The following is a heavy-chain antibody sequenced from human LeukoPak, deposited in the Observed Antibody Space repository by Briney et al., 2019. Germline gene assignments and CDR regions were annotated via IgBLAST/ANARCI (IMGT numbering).Heavy chain of an antibody. V-gene: IGHV3-23*01. D-gene: IGHD2-15*01. CDR1: GFTCSSYA. J-gene: IGHJ4*02. CDR3: ARDIYCSGGSCLN. CDR2: ISGSGGST. Sequence: GVSLRLSCAVPGFTCSSYAMSWVRQAPGKGLEWVSAISGSGGSTYYADSVKGRFTISRDNAKNSLYLQMNSLRAEDTAVYYCARDIYCSGGSCLNWGQGTLVTVSS.